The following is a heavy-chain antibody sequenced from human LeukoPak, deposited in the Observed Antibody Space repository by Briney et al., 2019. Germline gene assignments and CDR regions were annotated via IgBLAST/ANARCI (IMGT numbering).Heavy chain of an antibody. J-gene: IGHJ4*02. V-gene: IGHV3-11*04. Sequence: GGSLRLSCAASGFTFSDYYTSWIRQAPGKGLEWVSYISSSGSTIYYADSVKGRFTISRDNAKNTLYLQMYSLRVEDTAVYYCARVRDGLYYFDYWGQGTLVTVSS. CDR3: ARVRDGLYYFDY. CDR2: ISSSGSTI. CDR1: GFTFSDYY.